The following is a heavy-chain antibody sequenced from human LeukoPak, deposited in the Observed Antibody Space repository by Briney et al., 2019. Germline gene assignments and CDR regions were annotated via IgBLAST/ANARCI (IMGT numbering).Heavy chain of an antibody. V-gene: IGHV3-23*01. J-gene: IGHJ4*02. CDR2: ISGNDGST. CDR1: GFTFSSYV. D-gene: IGHD6-13*01. Sequence: GGSLRLSCAASGFTFSSYVMSWVRQAPGKGLEWVSLISGNDGSTYYADSVKGRFTISRDNAKNSLYLQMNSLRAEDTAVYYCARALPAAAGPFYWGQGTLVTVSS. CDR3: ARALPAAAGPFY.